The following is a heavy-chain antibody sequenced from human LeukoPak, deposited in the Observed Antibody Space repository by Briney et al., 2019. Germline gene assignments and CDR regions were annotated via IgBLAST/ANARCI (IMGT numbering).Heavy chain of an antibody. CDR3: AELGITMIGGV. Sequence: GGSLRLSCAASGFTFNTYNMNWVRQAPGQGLEWVSSITSSGSTIYYADSVKGRFTISRDNAKNSLYLQMNSLRAEDTAVYYCAELGITMIGGVWGKGTTVTISS. CDR2: ITSSGSTI. CDR1: GFTFNTYN. V-gene: IGHV3-48*04. D-gene: IGHD3-10*02. J-gene: IGHJ6*04.